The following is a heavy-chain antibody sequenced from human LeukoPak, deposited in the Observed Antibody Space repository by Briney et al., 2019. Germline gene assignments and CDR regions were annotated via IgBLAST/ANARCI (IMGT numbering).Heavy chain of an antibody. V-gene: IGHV3-21*01. CDR2: IDSSSSYI. J-gene: IGHJ4*02. D-gene: IGHD3-3*01. Sequence: KPGGSLRLSCAASGFTFSSYAMTWVRQAPGKGLEWVSSIDSSSSYIYYADSVKGRFTISRANAKNSLFLQMNSLRAEDTAVYYCARGPHGGFVIIPTEFWGQGTLVTVSS. CDR3: ARGPHGGFVIIPTEF. CDR1: GFTFSSYA.